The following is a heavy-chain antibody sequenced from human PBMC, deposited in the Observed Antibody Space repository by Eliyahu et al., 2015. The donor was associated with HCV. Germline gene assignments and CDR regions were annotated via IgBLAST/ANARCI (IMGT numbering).Heavy chain of an antibody. CDR2: TRNKANSYTT. Sequence: EVQLVESGGGLVQPGGSLRLSCAASGFTFSDHYMXWVRQAPGKGLEWVGRTRNKANSYTTEYAASVKGRFTISRDDSKNSLYLQMNSLKTEDTAVYYCARVRLGVGATNRVDFDYWGQGTLVTVSS. CDR1: GFTFSDHY. J-gene: IGHJ4*02. V-gene: IGHV3-72*01. D-gene: IGHD1-26*01. CDR3: ARVRLGVGATNRVDFDY.